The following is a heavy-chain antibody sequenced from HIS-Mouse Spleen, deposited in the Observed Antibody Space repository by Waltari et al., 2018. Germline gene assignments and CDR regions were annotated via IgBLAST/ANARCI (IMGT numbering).Heavy chain of an antibody. CDR1: GFTFSSSW. Sequence: EVQLVESGGGLVQPGGSLRLSCAASGFTFSSSWMHWVRQAPGKGLVWVARINSDGRSTSYADAVKGRFTISRDNAKNTLYLQMNSLRAEDTAVYYCARDPSSSWVFDYWGQGTLVTVSS. V-gene: IGHV3-74*01. J-gene: IGHJ4*02. CDR3: ARDPSSSWVFDY. D-gene: IGHD6-13*01. CDR2: INSDGRST.